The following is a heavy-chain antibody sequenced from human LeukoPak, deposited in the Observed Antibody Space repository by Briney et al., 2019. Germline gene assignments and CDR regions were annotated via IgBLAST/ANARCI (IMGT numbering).Heavy chain of an antibody. CDR3: ASGVGVYYYGMDV. D-gene: IGHD1-26*01. V-gene: IGHV1-3*01. CDR2: INGGNDDT. CDR1: GGTFSRYA. Sequence: ASVKVSCKASGGTFSRYAISWVRQAPGQRLEWMGWINGGNDDTKYSQKFQGRVTITRDTSANTAYMELSSLRSEDTAVYYCASGVGVYYYGMDVWGQGTTVTVSS. J-gene: IGHJ6*02.